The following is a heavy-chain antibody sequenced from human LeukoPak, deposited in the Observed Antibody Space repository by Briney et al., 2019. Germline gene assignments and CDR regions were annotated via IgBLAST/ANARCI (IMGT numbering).Heavy chain of an antibody. J-gene: IGHJ4*02. D-gene: IGHD3-3*01. CDR2: ISGSGGST. CDR3: AKDRVRYDFWSGYLSDY. V-gene: IGHV3-23*01. Sequence: GGSLRLSCAASGFTFSSYAMSWVRQAPGKGLEWVSAISGSGGSTYYADSVKGRFTISRDNSKNTLYLQMNSLRAEDTAVYYCAKDRVRYDFWSGYLSDYWGQGTLVTVSS. CDR1: GFTFSSYA.